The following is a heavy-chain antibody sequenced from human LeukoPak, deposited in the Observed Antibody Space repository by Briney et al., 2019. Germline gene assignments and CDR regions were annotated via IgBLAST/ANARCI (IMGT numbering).Heavy chain of an antibody. CDR2: INDNGSTR. CDR3: AKDMQTWPRFPDY. D-gene: IGHD5-12*01. V-gene: IGHV3-23*01. Sequence: PSETLSLTCAVSGGSISSSSYYWAWIRQPPGKGLEWVSGINDNGSTRFYAASVKGRFTSSRDNPKNTLYLQMNGLRVEDTAVYYCAKDMQTWPRFPDYWGQGTLVTVSS. CDR1: GGSISSSSYY. J-gene: IGHJ4*02.